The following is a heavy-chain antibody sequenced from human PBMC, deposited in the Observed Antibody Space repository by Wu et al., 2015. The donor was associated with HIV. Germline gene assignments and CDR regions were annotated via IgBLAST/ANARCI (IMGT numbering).Heavy chain of an antibody. Sequence: QVQLVXSGAEVKKPGASVERFPAKASGLHLHQATICTGCRQAPGQGLEWMGIINPSGGSTSYAQKFQGRVTMTRDTSTSTVYMELSSLRSEDTAVYYCARDSFQQLVPFDYWGQGTLVTVSS. J-gene: IGHJ4*02. V-gene: IGHV1-46*01. D-gene: IGHD6-13*01. CDR3: ARDSFQQLVPFDY. CDR2: INPSGGST. CDR1: GLHLHQAT.